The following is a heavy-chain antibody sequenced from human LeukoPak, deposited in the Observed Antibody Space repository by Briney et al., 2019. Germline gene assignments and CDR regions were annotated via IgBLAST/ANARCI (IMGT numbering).Heavy chain of an antibody. D-gene: IGHD3-10*01. CDR3: ARDTYYYGSGSYYNVNWFDP. CDR2: IHTSGST. V-gene: IGHV4-4*07. Sequence: SETLSLTCIVSGGSISSYYWSWIRQPAGKGLEWIGRIHTSGSTNYNPSLKSRVTMSVDTSKNQFSLKLSSVTAADTAVYYCARDTYYYGSGSYYNVNWFDPWGQGTLVTVSS. J-gene: IGHJ5*02. CDR1: GGSISSYY.